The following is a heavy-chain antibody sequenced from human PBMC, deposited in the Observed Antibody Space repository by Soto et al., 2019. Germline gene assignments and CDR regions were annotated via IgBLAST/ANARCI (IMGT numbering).Heavy chain of an antibody. CDR1: GFTFSSYA. CDR2: ISGDGGST. D-gene: IGHD1-26*01. Sequence: PGGSLRLSCAASGFTFSSYAMSWVRQAPGKGLEWVSAISGDGGSTYYADSVKGRFAISRDNSKNTVFLQMNSLRAEDTAVYYCTTVWDDHWGQGTPVTVSS. CDR3: TTVWDDH. J-gene: IGHJ4*02. V-gene: IGHV3-23*01.